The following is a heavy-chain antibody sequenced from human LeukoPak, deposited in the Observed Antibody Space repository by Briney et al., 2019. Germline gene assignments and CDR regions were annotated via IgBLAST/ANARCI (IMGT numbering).Heavy chain of an antibody. V-gene: IGHV3-11*04. Sequence: GGSLRLSCAASGFTFSDYYMSWIRQAPGKGLEWVSSISSSTTTIYYADSVKGRFTVSRDNAKNSLYLQMNSLRAEDTAVYYCARRTVTGRLFDYWGQGTLVTASS. J-gene: IGHJ4*02. CDR2: ISSSTTTI. CDR1: GFTFSDYY. CDR3: ARRTVTGRLFDY. D-gene: IGHD4-17*01.